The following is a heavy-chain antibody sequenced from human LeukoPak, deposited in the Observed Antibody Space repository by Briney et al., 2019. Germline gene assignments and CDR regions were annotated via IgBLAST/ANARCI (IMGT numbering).Heavy chain of an antibody. CDR1: GYTFTSYY. Sequence: GASVKVSCKASGYTFTSYYMHWVRQAPGQGLEWMGWINPNSGGTNYAQKFQGRVTLTRDTSISTAYMELSRLRYDDMAMYYCARDRSGWYSNWLDPWGQGTLVTVSS. V-gene: IGHV1-2*02. CDR2: INPNSGGT. D-gene: IGHD6-19*01. CDR3: ARDRSGWYSNWLDP. J-gene: IGHJ5*02.